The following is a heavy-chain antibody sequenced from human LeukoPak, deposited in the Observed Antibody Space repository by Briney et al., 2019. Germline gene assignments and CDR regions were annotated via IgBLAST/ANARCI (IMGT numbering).Heavy chain of an antibody. J-gene: IGHJ6*03. V-gene: IGHV4-39*01. Sequence: SETLSLTCTVSGGSISSSSYYWGWIRQPPGKGLEWIGSIYYSGSTYYNPSLKSRVTISVDTSKDQFSLKLSSVTAADTAVYYCARHMEVVVAATRLPKYYYYMDVWGKGTTVTVSS. CDR2: IYYSGST. D-gene: IGHD2-15*01. CDR3: ARHMEVVVAATRLPKYYYYMDV. CDR1: GGSISSSSYY.